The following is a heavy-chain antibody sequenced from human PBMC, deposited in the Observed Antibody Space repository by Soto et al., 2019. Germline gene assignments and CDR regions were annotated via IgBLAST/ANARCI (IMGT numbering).Heavy chain of an antibody. CDR1: GFTFSSYA. J-gene: IGHJ6*02. CDR2: ISGSGGST. V-gene: IGHV3-23*01. D-gene: IGHD3-10*01. Sequence: GGSLRLSCAASGFTFSSYAMSWVRQAPGKGLEWVSAISGSGGSTYYADSVKGRFTISRDNSKNTLYLQMNSLRAEDTAVYYCAKDRRLQGRGVAYYYYYGMDVWGQGTTVTVSS. CDR3: AKDRRLQGRGVAYYYYYGMDV.